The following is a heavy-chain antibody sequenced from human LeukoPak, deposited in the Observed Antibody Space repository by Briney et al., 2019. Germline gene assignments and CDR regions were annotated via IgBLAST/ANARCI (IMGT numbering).Heavy chain of an antibody. Sequence: PGGSLRLSCAASGFTVSSNYMSWVRQAPGKGLGWVSVIYSGGSTYYADSVKGRFTISRDNSKNTLYLQMNSLRAEDTAVYYCARSSALRYFDPWGQGTLVTVSS. CDR3: ARSSALRYFDP. CDR2: IYSGGST. CDR1: GFTVSSNY. D-gene: IGHD3-9*01. J-gene: IGHJ5*02. V-gene: IGHV3-53*01.